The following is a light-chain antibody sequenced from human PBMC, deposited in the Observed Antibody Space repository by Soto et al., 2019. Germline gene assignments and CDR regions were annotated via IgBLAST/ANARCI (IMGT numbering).Light chain of an antibody. CDR1: SSDVGRYDY. CDR3: CSFAGSYSYV. V-gene: IGLV2-11*01. Sequence: QSVLTQPRSVSASPGQSVTISCTGTSSDVGRYDYVSWYQQHPGKAPKLIVYDVTERPSGVPDRFSGSKSGNTASLTISGLQAEDEAAYPCCSFAGSYSYVFGTGTKVP. CDR2: DVT. J-gene: IGLJ1*01.